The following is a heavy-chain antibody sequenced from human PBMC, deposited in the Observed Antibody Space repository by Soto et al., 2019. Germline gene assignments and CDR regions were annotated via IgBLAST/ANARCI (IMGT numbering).Heavy chain of an antibody. V-gene: IGHV3-23*01. D-gene: IGHD4-17*01. Sequence: GGSLRLSCAASGFTFSSYAMSWVRQAPGKGLEWVSAISGSGGSTYYADSVKGRFTISRDNSKNTLYLQMNSLRAEDTAVYYCSSTVTTSPTYLVGYYYYGMDVWGQGTTVTVSS. J-gene: IGHJ6*02. CDR1: GFTFSSYA. CDR3: SSTVTTSPTYLVGYYYYGMDV. CDR2: ISGSGGST.